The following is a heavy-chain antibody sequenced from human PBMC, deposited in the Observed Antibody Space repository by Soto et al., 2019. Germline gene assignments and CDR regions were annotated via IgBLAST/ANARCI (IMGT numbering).Heavy chain of an antibody. J-gene: IGHJ6*02. V-gene: IGHV4-61*01. Sequence: SETLSLTCTVSGGSVSSGNYSWSWIRQPPGKGLEWIGYIHSSGSTNYNPSLKSRVTISVDTSRNQFSLKLTSVTAADAAVYYCAILTKPTAVTTAFRGGYGLDVWGQGTTVTVS. CDR3: AILTKPTAVTTAFRGGYGLDV. D-gene: IGHD4-17*01. CDR2: IHSSGST. CDR1: GGSVSSGNYS.